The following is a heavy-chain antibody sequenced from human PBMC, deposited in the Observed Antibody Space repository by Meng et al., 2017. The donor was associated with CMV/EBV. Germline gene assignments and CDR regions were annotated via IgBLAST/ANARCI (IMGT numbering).Heavy chain of an antibody. J-gene: IGHJ6*02. CDR1: GGSISSYY. CDR2: TYYSGST. D-gene: IGHD6-13*01. CDR3: ARDAGSSWYRDYYYGMDV. Sequence: SQTLSLTCTVSGGSISSYYWSWIRQLPGKGLEWIGYTYYSGSTNYNPSLKSRFTISVDTPKNQFSLKLSYVTAADTAVYYCARDAGSSWYRDYYYGMDVWGQGTTVTVSS. V-gene: IGHV4-59*01.